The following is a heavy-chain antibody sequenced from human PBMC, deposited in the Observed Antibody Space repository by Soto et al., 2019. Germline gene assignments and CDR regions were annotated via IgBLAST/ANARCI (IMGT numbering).Heavy chain of an antibody. CDR1: GFTFSSYW. CDR3: ARESEDLTSNFDY. J-gene: IGHJ4*02. V-gene: IGHV3-74*01. Sequence: GGSLRLSCAASGFTFSSYWMHWVRQAPGKGLVWVSRINSDGSSTSYADSVEGRFTISRDNAKNSLYLEMNSLRAEDTAVYYCARESEDLTSNFDYWGQGTLVTVSS. CDR2: INSDGSST.